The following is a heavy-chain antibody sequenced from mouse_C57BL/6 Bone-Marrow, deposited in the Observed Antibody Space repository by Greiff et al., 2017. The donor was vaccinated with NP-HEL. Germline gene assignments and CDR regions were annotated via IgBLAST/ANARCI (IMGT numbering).Heavy chain of an antibody. CDR3: AREDYYGSRPY. Sequence: EVMLVESGGGLVKPGGSLKLSCAASGFTFSSYAMSWVRQTPEKRLEWVATISDGGSYTYYPDNVKGRFTISRDNAKNNLYLQMSHLKSEDTAMYYCAREDYYGSRPYWGQGTTLTVSS. CDR2: ISDGGSYT. CDR1: GFTFSSYA. D-gene: IGHD1-1*01. V-gene: IGHV5-4*01. J-gene: IGHJ2*01.